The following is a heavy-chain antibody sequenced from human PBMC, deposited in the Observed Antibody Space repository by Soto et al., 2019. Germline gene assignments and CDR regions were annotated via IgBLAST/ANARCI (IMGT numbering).Heavy chain of an antibody. CDR3: ARDVRLPDY. CDR2: ISSTGETT. D-gene: IGHD3-10*02. Sequence: GSLRLSCAASGFTFSTYSMNWVRQAPGRGLEWVSFISSTGETTYYADSVKGRLTISRDNAKNSLFLQMNSLTAEDTAVYYCARDVRLPDYWGQGTLVTVSS. V-gene: IGHV3-48*01. J-gene: IGHJ4*02. CDR1: GFTFSTYS.